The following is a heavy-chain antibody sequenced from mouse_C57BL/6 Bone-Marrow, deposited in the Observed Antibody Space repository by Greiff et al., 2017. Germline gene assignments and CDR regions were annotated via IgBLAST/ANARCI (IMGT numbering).Heavy chain of an antibody. J-gene: IGHJ1*03. CDR3: ARPYYSNYWYFDV. CDR2: IYPGSGST. V-gene: IGHV1-55*01. D-gene: IGHD2-5*01. Sequence: QVQLQQSGAELVKPGASVKMSCKASGYTFTSYWITWVKQRPGQGLEWIGDIYPGSGSTNYNEKFKSKATLTVDTSSSTAYMQLSSLTSEDSAVYGCARPYYSNYWYFDVWGTGTAVTVS. CDR1: GYTFTSYW.